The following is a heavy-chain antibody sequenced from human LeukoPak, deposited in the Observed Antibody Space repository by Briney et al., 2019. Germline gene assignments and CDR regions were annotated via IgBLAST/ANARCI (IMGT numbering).Heavy chain of an antibody. J-gene: IGHJ4*02. Sequence: GGSLRLSCAASGFTFSNFWMSWVRQAPGKGLEWVANIKVDGSEKYYVDSVKGRFTISRDNAENSLYLQMNGLRAEDTAVYYCARKTGTTGGAFDYWGQGTQVTVSS. D-gene: IGHD1-1*01. CDR2: IKVDGSEK. CDR1: GFTFSNFW. V-gene: IGHV3-7*03. CDR3: ARKTGTTGGAFDY.